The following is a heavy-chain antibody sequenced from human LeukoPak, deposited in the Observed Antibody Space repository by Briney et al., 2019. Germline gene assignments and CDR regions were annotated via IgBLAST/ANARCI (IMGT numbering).Heavy chain of an antibody. J-gene: IGHJ6*02. CDR2: INFNSSGT. V-gene: IGHV1-2*02. CDR3: ARSGYYYGLDA. Sequence: ASVKVSCKASGYTFSGYYMHWVRQAPGQELEWMGWINFNSSGTNYAQKFQGRVTMTRDTSISTAYMELSRLRSDDTAVYHCARSGYYYGLDAWGQGTTVTVSS. D-gene: IGHD6-13*01. CDR1: GYTFSGYY.